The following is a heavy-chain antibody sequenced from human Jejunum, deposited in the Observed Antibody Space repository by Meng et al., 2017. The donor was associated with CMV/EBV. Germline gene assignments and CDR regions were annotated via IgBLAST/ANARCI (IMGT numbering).Heavy chain of an antibody. CDR3: AREGTNSYYFDY. J-gene: IGHJ4*02. V-gene: IGHV4-30-4*01. Sequence: VSGDYSSSGESYWSWIRQTPGKGLEWIGYIYESGSTSYNPSLESRVTISVDTSKNQFSLKVMSVTAADTAVYYCAREGTNSYYFDYWGQGTLVTVSS. CDR2: IYESGST. D-gene: IGHD1-14*01. CDR1: GDYSSSGESY.